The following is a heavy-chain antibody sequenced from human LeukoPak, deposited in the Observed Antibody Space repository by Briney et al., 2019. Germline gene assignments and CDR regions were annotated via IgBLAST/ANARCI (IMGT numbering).Heavy chain of an antibody. CDR3: ARRGSGLDPSIDY. CDR2: IYYSGST. D-gene: IGHD6-19*01. CDR1: GGSISSSSYY. J-gene: IGHJ4*02. V-gene: IGHV4-39*01. Sequence: SETLSLTCTVSGGSISSSSYYWGWIRQPPGKGLEWIGSIYYSGSTYYNPSLKSRVTISVDTSKNQFSLKLSSVTAADTAVYYCARRGSGLDPSIDYWGQGTLVTVSS.